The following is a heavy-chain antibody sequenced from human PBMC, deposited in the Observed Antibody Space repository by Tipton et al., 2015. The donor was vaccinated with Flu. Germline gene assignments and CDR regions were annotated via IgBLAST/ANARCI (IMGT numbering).Heavy chain of an antibody. CDR2: ISWNSGSI. CDR1: GFTLDDYA. D-gene: IGHD3-10*01. CDR3: AVLHGSGSYSGDY. Sequence: SLRLSCAASGFTLDDYAMHWVRQAPGKGLEWVSGISWNSGSIGYADSVKGRFTIPRDNAKNSLYLQMNSLRAEDTALYYCAVLHGSGSYSGDYWGQGTLVTGSS. J-gene: IGHJ4*02. V-gene: IGHV3-9*01.